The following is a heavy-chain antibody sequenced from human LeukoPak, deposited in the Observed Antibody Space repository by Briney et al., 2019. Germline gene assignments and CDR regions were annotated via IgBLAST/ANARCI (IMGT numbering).Heavy chain of an antibody. J-gene: IGHJ4*02. V-gene: IGHV4-59*12. CDR3: ARVSYYYDSSGYCFDY. CDR1: GGSISSYY. D-gene: IGHD3-22*01. Sequence: PSETLSLTCTVSGGSISSYYWSWIRQPPGKGLEWIGYIYYSGSTNYNPSLKSRVTISVDKSKNQFSLKLSSVTAADTAVYYCARVSYYYDSSGYCFDYWGQGTLVTVSS. CDR2: IYYSGST.